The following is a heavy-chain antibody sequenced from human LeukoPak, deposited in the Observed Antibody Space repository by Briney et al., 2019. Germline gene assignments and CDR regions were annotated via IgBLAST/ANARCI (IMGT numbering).Heavy chain of an antibody. J-gene: IGHJ6*03. V-gene: IGHV4-34*01. D-gene: IGHD5-12*01. CDR1: GGSFSGYY. CDR3: ARGRRYSGYDRYYYYYMDV. CDR2: INHSGST. Sequence: SETLSLTCAVYGGSFSGYYWSWIRQPPGKGLEWIGEINHSGSTNYNPSLKSRVTISVDTSKNQFSLKLSSVTAADTAVYYCARGRRYSGYDRYYYYYMDVWGKGTTVTVSS.